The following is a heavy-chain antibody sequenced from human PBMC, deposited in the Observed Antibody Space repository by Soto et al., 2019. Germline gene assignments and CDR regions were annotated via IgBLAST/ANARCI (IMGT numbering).Heavy chain of an antibody. CDR2: IKEDGSER. Sequence: VQLVESGGGLVQAGESLRLSCAASGFIFRNYLMSWVRQAPGRGLEWVANIKEDGSERYYVDSVNGRFTISRDNAKNSLYLEMTRPRADDTAIYYCAREKRANGYFDYWGQGTRVTVSS. CDR3: AREKRANGYFDY. J-gene: IGHJ4*02. V-gene: IGHV3-7*01. D-gene: IGHD6-25*01. CDR1: GFIFRNYL.